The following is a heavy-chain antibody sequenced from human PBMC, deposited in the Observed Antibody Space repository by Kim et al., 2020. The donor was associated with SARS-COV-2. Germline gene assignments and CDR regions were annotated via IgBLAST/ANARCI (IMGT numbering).Heavy chain of an antibody. CDR3: TTVATMVRGYDY. V-gene: IGHV3-15*01. J-gene: IGHJ4*02. D-gene: IGHD3-10*01. Sequence: DYAAPVKGRFTISRDDSNNTLYLQMNSLKTEDTAVYYCTTVATMVRGYDYWGQGTLVTVSS.